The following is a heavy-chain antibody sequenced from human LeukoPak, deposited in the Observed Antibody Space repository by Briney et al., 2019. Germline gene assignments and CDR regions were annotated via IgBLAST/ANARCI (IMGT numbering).Heavy chain of an antibody. Sequence: SQTLSLTCAISGDSVSSNSAAWNWIRQSPSRGLEWLGRTYYRSKWYNDYAVSVKSRITINPDTSKNQFSLKLSSVTAADTAVYHCARHSYPLVRGLISWFDPWGQGTLVTVSS. V-gene: IGHV6-1*01. D-gene: IGHD3-10*01. J-gene: IGHJ5*02. CDR2: TYYRSKWYN. CDR1: GDSVSSNSAA. CDR3: ARHSYPLVRGLISWFDP.